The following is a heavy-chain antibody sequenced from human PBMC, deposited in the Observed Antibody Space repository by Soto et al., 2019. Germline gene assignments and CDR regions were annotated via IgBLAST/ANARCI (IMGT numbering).Heavy chain of an antibody. V-gene: IGHV4-31*03. Sequence: SETLSLTCTVSGGSISSGGYYWSWIRQHPGKGLEWIGYIYYSGSTYYNPSLKSRVTISVDTSKNQFSLKLSSVTAADTAVYYCARVQGSFDYYYYYGMDVWGQGATVTVSS. D-gene: IGHD4-4*01. J-gene: IGHJ6*02. CDR2: IYYSGST. CDR1: GGSISSGGYY. CDR3: ARVQGSFDYYYYYGMDV.